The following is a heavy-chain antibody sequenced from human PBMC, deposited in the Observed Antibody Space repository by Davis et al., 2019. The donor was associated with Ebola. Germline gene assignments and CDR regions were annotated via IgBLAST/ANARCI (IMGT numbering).Heavy chain of an antibody. CDR1: GFTFSVYY. D-gene: IGHD6-19*01. CDR3: ARLSKYSSGWYEPWVGVDY. J-gene: IGHJ4*02. CDR2: ISSSSSYT. Sequence: GESLKISCAASGFTFSVYYMSWIRQAPGKGLEWVSYISSSSSYTNYADSVKGRFTISRDNAKNSLYLQMNSLRAEDTAVYYCARLSKYSSGWYEPWVGVDYWGQGTLVTVSS. V-gene: IGHV3-11*06.